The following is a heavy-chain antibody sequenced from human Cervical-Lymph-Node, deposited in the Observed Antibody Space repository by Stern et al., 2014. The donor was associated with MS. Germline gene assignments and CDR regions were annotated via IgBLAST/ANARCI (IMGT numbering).Heavy chain of an antibody. Sequence: QEQLQESGPGLVKPSETLSLTCTVSGGSVSSCSYYWVWIRPPPGQGLEWVGLIFYSGRTNYNHSLSSRATISVDTSKNQFSLKLSSVTAADTAVYYCARDSSGYYMNFDYWGQGTLVTVSS. J-gene: IGHJ4*02. CDR3: ARDSSGYYMNFDY. V-gene: IGHV4-61*01. D-gene: IGHD3-22*01. CDR1: GGSVSSCSYY. CDR2: IFYSGRT.